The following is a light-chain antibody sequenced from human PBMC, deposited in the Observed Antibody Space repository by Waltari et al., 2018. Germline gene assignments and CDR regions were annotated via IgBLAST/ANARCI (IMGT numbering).Light chain of an antibody. CDR2: AAS. CDR1: QSVRTY. Sequence: AIRMTQSPSSPSASTGDRVTITCRASQSVRTYLAWYQQKPGKAPKLLIYAASTLQRGVPLRFSGSGSGTDFTLSISCLQSEDFATYYCQQYYDYQRSFGQGTKVEIK. J-gene: IGKJ1*01. CDR3: QQYYDYQRS. V-gene: IGKV1-8*01.